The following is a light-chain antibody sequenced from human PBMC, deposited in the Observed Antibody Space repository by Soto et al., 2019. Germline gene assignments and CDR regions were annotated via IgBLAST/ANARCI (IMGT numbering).Light chain of an antibody. CDR3: HHSYSNPRT. CDR2: DAS. CDR1: QSVSSY. Sequence: EIVFTQSPATLSLSPGERATLSCRASQSVSSYLAWYQQKPGQAPRLLIYDASNRATGIPARFSGSGSGTDFTLTISSLQPEDSATYYCHHSYSNPRTFGQGTKVDIK. J-gene: IGKJ1*01. V-gene: IGKV3-11*01.